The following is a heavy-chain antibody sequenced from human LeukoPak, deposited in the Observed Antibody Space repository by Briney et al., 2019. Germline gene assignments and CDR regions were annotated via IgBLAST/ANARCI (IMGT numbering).Heavy chain of an antibody. CDR3: GRYAHGSGQYYYYYYMDV. Sequence: ASVKVSCKASGYTFTNYGISWVRQAPGQGLEWMGWISAYNGNTNYAQKLQGRVTMTTDTFTSTAYMELRSLRSDDTAVYYCGRYAHGSGQYYYYYYMDVWGKGTTVTVSS. CDR2: ISAYNGNT. J-gene: IGHJ6*03. CDR1: GYTFTNYG. V-gene: IGHV1-18*01. D-gene: IGHD3-10*01.